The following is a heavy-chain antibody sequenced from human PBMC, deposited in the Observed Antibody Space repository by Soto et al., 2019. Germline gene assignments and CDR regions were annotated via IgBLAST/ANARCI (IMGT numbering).Heavy chain of an antibody. V-gene: IGHV3-23*01. D-gene: IGHD3-22*01. CDR1: RLAFSLYL. Sequence: PGGSLRLSCSAHRLAFSLYLLPSALHAPGTGQECVSAISGRGGSTYFAASVKGRFTFSRDNSKSMLYLQMNSLRAEDTAVYYCAKGAYYYDKGYYFDYWGQGP. CDR2: ISGRGGST. J-gene: IGHJ4*02. CDR3: AKGAYYYDKGYYFDY.